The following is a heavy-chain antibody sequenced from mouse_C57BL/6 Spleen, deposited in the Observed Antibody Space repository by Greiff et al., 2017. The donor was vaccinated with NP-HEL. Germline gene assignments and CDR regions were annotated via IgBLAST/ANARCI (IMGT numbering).Heavy chain of an antibody. Sequence: EVKLQESGGDLVKPGGSLKLSCAASGFTFSSYGMSWVRQTPDKRLEWVATISSGGSYTYYPDSVKGRFTISRDNAKNTLYLQMSSLKSEDTAMYYCARRAYYYGSEDYWGQGTTLTVSS. D-gene: IGHD1-1*01. J-gene: IGHJ2*01. CDR1: GFTFSSYG. V-gene: IGHV5-6*02. CDR3: ARRAYYYGSEDY. CDR2: ISSGGSYT.